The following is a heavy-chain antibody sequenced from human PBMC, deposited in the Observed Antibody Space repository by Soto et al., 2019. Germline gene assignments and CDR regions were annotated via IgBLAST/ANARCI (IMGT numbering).Heavy chain of an antibody. Sequence: PGGSLRLSCSASGFTFSSYAMHWVRQAPGKGLEYVSAISSNGGSTYYADSVKGRFTISRDNSKNTLYLQMSSLRAEDTAVYYSVKGGYYYDSSGNFDYWGQGTLVTVSS. CDR1: GFTFSSYA. D-gene: IGHD3-22*01. J-gene: IGHJ4*02. V-gene: IGHV3-64D*08. CDR3: VKGGYYYDSSGNFDY. CDR2: ISSNGGST.